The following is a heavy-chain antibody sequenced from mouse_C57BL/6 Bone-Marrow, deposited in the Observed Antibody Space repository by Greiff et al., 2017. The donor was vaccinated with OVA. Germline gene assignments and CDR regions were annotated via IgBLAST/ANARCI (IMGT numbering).Heavy chain of an antibody. V-gene: IGHV5-17*01. Sequence: EVNVVESGGGLVKPGGSLKLSCAASGFTFSDYGMHWVRQAPEKGLEWVAYISSGSSTIYYADTVKGRFTISRDNAKNTLFLQMTSLRSEDTAMYYCARRNILWGLYAMDYWGQGTSVTVSS. CDR1: GFTFSDYG. J-gene: IGHJ4*01. D-gene: IGHD1-1*02. CDR3: ARRNILWGLYAMDY. CDR2: ISSGSSTI.